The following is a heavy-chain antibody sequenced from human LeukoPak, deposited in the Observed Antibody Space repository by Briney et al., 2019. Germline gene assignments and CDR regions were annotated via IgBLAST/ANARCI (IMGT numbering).Heavy chain of an antibody. V-gene: IGHV5-51*01. CDR1: GYSFTSCW. Sequence: GESLKISCKGSGYSFTSCWIGWVRQMPGKGLEWMGIIYPGDSDTRYSPSFQGQVTISADKSTSTAYLQWNSLKASDTAIYYCARRVVSSSSHSFDYWGQGTLVTVSS. D-gene: IGHD2-2*01. J-gene: IGHJ4*02. CDR3: ARRVVSSSSHSFDY. CDR2: IYPGDSDT.